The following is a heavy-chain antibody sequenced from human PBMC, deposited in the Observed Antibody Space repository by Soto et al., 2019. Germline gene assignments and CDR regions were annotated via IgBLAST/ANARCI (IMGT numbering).Heavy chain of an antibody. CDR1: GFVYSTYA. D-gene: IGHD6-13*01. J-gene: IGHJ2*01. CDR2: IWNDGTKK. CDR3: VRGMPAQYSSNWHYWYFEL. V-gene: IGHV3-33*01. Sequence: VQLVESGGGVVQPGRSLRLSCAASGFVYSTYAMHWVRLSPGEGLEWVALIWNDGTKKYYVDSVKGRFTISRDNAQNPRNRQMDSRGVEDTAVYFCVRGMPAQYSSNWHYWYFELWGRGTQGTVAS.